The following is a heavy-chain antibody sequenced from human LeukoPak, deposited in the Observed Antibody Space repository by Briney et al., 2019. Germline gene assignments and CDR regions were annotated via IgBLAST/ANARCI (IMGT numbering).Heavy chain of an antibody. V-gene: IGHV4-59*01. J-gene: IGHJ5*02. D-gene: IGHD1-26*01. CDR3: ARGGVGSWFDP. Sequence: SETLSLTCTVSGGSISSYYWSWIRQPPGKGLEWIGYIYYSGSTNYNPSLKRRVTISVDTSKNQFSLKLSSVTAADTAVYYCARGGVGSWFDPWGQGTLVTVSS. CDR1: GGSISSYY. CDR2: IYYSGST.